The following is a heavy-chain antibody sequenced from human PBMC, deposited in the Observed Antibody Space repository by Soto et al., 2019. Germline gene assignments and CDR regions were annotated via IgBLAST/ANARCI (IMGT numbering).Heavy chain of an antibody. CDR1: GFTFSSYG. J-gene: IGHJ4*02. CDR3: AKGEDSSGYWGSY. Sequence: GGSLRLSCAASGFTFSSYGMHWVRQAPGKGLEWVAVIWYDGSNKYYADSVKGRFTISRDNSKNTVYLQMNSLRAEDTAVYYCAKGEDSSGYWGSYWGQGTLVTVSS. CDR2: IWYDGSNK. V-gene: IGHV3-30*02. D-gene: IGHD3-22*01.